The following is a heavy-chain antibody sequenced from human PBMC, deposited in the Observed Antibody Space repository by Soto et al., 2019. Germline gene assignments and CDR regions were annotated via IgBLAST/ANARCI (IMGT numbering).Heavy chain of an antibody. D-gene: IGHD2-15*01. CDR3: ARGAICSGGSCYSVSLGY. Sequence: QVQLVESGGGVVQPGRSLRLSCAASRFTFSSYGMHWVRQAPGKGLEWVAVIWYDGSNKYYADSVKGRFTISRDNSKNTLYLQMNSLRAEDTAVYYCARGAICSGGSCYSVSLGYRGQGTLVTVSS. V-gene: IGHV3-33*01. CDR2: IWYDGSNK. J-gene: IGHJ4*02. CDR1: RFTFSSYG.